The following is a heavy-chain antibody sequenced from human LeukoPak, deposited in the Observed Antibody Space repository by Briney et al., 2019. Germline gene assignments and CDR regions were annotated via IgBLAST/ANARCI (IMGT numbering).Heavy chain of an antibody. CDR1: GYIFSDYY. V-gene: IGHV1-2*02. J-gene: IGHJ4*02. Sequence: GASVKVSCNASGYIFSDYYIHWVRQAPGQGFEWMGWISRNSGATKFAQKFQGRVTLTSDTSISTDYMELSTLTSDDAAGDYCVSWAGGNSDVASLDYWGQGTLVTVSS. CDR3: VSWAGGNSDVASLDY. D-gene: IGHD3-16*01. CDR2: ISRNSGAT.